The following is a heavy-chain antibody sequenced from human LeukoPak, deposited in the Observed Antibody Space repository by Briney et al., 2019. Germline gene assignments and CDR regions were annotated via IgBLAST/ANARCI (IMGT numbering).Heavy chain of an antibody. Sequence: GGSLRLSCAASGFTLSSYAMTWVRQAPGKGLEWVSDIGDSGATTYYADSVKGRFTISRDNSKNTRYLQMSSLRAEDAAVYFCASFHYYGSGAYYLSYWGQGTLVTVSS. D-gene: IGHD3-10*01. J-gene: IGHJ4*02. CDR1: GFTLSSYA. CDR2: IGDSGATT. CDR3: ASFHYYGSGAYYLSY. V-gene: IGHV3-23*01.